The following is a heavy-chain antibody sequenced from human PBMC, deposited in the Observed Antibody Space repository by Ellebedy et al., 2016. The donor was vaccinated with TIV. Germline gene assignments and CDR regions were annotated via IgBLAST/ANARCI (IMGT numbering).Heavy chain of an antibody. CDR3: ARGYYDSSGYYYSAFDI. Sequence: GESLKISXAASGFTFSSYDMHWVRQATGKGLEWVSAIGTAGDTYYPGSVKGRFTISRENAKNSLYLQMNSLRAGDTAVYYCARGYYDSSGYYYSAFDIWGQGTMVTVSS. CDR2: IGTAGDT. D-gene: IGHD3-22*01. J-gene: IGHJ3*02. V-gene: IGHV3-13*01. CDR1: GFTFSSYD.